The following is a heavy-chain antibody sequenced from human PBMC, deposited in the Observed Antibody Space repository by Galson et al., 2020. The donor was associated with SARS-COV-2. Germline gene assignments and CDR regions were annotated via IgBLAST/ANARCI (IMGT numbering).Heavy chain of an antibody. V-gene: IGHV3-48*01. Sequence: GESLKISCAASGLTFSSYNMNWVRQAPGKGLEWVSYISSSTSTIYYADSVQGRFTISRDHAKNSLYLQMNSLRAEDTAVSYCARSPGDTYVYVMGYWGQGTLV. CDR2: ISSSTSTI. CDR3: ARSPGDTYVYVMGY. CDR1: GLTFSSYN. D-gene: IGHD5-18*01. J-gene: IGHJ4*02.